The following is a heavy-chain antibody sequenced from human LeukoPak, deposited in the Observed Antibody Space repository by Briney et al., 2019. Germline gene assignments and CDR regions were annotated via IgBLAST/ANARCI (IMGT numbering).Heavy chain of an antibody. CDR1: GFTFSSYA. D-gene: IGHD1-26*01. V-gene: IGHV3-23*01. Sequence: PGGSLRLSCAASGFTFSSYAMSWVRQAPGKGLEWVSTIINSGGNTYYSDSVKGRFTISRDNSKNTLYLQMNSLRAEDTAVYYCAKDDLIVGAPSPFDYWGQGTLVTVSS. CDR3: AKDDLIVGAPSPFDY. CDR2: IINSGGNT. J-gene: IGHJ4*02.